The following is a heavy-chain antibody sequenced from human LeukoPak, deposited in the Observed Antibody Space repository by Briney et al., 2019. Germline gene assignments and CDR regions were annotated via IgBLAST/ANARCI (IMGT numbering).Heavy chain of an antibody. D-gene: IGHD5-12*01. CDR1: GFTFDDYA. J-gene: IGHJ4*02. Sequence: PGGSLRLSCAASGFTFDDYAMHWVRQAPGKGLEWVSGISWNSGSIGYADSVRGRFTISRDAAKDLLYLQMNNLRAEDTAMYYCATSSGWIIDNWGQGILVTVSS. CDR2: ISWNSGSI. CDR3: ATSSGWIIDN. V-gene: IGHV3-9*01.